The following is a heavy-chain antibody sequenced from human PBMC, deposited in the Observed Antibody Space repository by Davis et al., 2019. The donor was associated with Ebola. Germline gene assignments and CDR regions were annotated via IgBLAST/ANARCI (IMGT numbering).Heavy chain of an antibody. CDR2: ISSSGSTI. V-gene: IGHV3-48*03. D-gene: IGHD2-21*02. CDR3: AREDCGGDCYSGGYDY. CDR1: GFTFSSYE. J-gene: IGHJ4*02. Sequence: GGSLRLSCAASGFTFSSYEMNWVRQAPGKGLEWVSYISSSGSTIYYADSVKGRFTISRDNAKNSLYLQMNSLRAEDTAVYYCAREDCGGDCYSGGYDYWGQGTLVTVSS.